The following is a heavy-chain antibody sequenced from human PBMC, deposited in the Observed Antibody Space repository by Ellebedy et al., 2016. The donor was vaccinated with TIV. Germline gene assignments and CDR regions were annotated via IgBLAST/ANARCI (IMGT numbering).Heavy chain of an antibody. Sequence: SETLSLXXAVSGGSISSSNWWRWVRQPPGKGLEWIGEIYHSGSTNYNPSLKSRVTISVDKSKNQFSLKLSSVTAADTAVYYCAIEQQLGENHDFSWFDPWGQGTLVTVSS. CDR3: AIEQQLGENHDFSWFDP. CDR1: GGSISSSNW. D-gene: IGHD6-13*01. J-gene: IGHJ5*02. V-gene: IGHV4-4*02. CDR2: IYHSGST.